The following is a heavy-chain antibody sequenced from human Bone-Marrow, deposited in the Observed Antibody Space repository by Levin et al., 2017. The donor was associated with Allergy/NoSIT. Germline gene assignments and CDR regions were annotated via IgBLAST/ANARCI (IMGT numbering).Heavy chain of an antibody. D-gene: IGHD2-15*01. J-gene: IGHJ6*02. CDR3: ARGGYCSGSACLSFYGLDV. CDR2: IDNRGNT. Sequence: MSSETLSLTCTVTGDSLSHGYWTWVRQVPEKGLEWLGNIDNRGNTNYNPSLKSRVTISSDTSRNHFSLRLRSVTSPDSGVYYCARGGYCSGSACLSFYGLDVWGQGTSVTVSS. CDR1: GDSLSHGY. V-gene: IGHV4-59*01.